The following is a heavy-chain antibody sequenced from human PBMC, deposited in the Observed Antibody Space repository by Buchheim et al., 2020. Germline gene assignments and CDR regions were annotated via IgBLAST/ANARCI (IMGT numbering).Heavy chain of an antibody. V-gene: IGHV1-2*02. CDR1: GYTFTGYY. Sequence: QVQLVQSGAEVKKPGASVKVSCKASGYTFTGYYMHWVRQAPGQGLEWMGWINPNSGGTNYAQKFQGRVTMTRDTSISTAYMELSRLRSDDTAVYYCARGYCSNTSCHHYYYYYGMDVWGQGTT. CDR2: INPNSGGT. J-gene: IGHJ6*02. D-gene: IGHD2-2*01. CDR3: ARGYCSNTSCHHYYYYYGMDV.